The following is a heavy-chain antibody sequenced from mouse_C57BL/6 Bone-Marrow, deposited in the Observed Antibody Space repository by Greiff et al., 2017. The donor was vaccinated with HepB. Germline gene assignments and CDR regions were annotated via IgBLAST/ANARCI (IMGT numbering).Heavy chain of an antibody. Sequence: QVQLQQSGAELARPGASVKLSCKASGYTFTSYGISWVKQRTGQGLEWIGVINPGSGGTNYNEKFKGKATLTADKSSSTAYMQLSSLTSEDSAVYFCARLGPYYFDYWGQGTTLTVSS. CDR2: INPGSGGT. CDR1: GYTFTSYG. J-gene: IGHJ2*01. V-gene: IGHV1-81*01. CDR3: ARLGPYYFDY.